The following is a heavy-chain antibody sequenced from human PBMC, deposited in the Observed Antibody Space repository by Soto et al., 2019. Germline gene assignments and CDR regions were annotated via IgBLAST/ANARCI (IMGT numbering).Heavy chain of an antibody. CDR2: INAGNGNT. D-gene: IGHD2-21*02. CDR3: ARSIVVVTALDY. CDR1: GYTFTSYA. J-gene: IGHJ4*02. V-gene: IGHV1-3*01. Sequence: PSVKVPCKASGYTFTSYAMHWVRQAPGQRLEWMGWINAGNGNTKYSQKFQGRVTITRDTSASTAYMELSSLRSEDTAVYYCARSIVVVTALDYWGQGTLVTVSS.